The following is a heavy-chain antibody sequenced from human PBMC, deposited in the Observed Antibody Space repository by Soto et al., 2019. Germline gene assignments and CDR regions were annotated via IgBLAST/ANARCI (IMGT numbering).Heavy chain of an antibody. D-gene: IGHD6-6*01. V-gene: IGHV1-2*02. CDR1: GYTFTGYY. J-gene: IGHJ6*02. Sequence: ASVKVSCKASGYTFTGYYMHWVRQAPGQGLEWMGWINPNSGGTNYAQKFQGRVTMTRDTSISTAYMELSRLRSDDTAVYYCASHYSSSSLGLDQNYYYYYGMDVWGQGTTVTV. CDR3: ASHYSSSSLGLDQNYYYYYGMDV. CDR2: INPNSGGT.